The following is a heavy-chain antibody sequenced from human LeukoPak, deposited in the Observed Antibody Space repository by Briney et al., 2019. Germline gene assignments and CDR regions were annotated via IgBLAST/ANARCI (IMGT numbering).Heavy chain of an antibody. V-gene: IGHV4-39*07. CDR3: ARDTYYYDSSGYPRGYYFDY. CDR1: GGSISSSSYY. D-gene: IGHD3-22*01. Sequence: KTSETLSLTCTVSGGSISSSSYYWGWIRQPPGKGLEWIGSIYYSGSTYHNPSLKSRVTISVDTSKNQFSLKLSSVTAADTAVYYCARDTYYYDSSGYPRGYYFDYWGQGTLVTVSS. CDR2: IYYSGST. J-gene: IGHJ4*02.